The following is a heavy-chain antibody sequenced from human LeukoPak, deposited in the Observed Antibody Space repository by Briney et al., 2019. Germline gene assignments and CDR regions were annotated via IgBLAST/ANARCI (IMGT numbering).Heavy chain of an antibody. CDR2: LSGSAWTI. J-gene: IGHJ3*02. CDR3: TRAIRLTTDRDAFDI. Sequence: GGSLRLSCVASGFTFRSYSMNWVRQAPGKGPEWVSSLSGSAWTIYDADSVKGRFITSRDNAKNSLYLQMSSMRPEDTAVYFCTRAIRLTTDRDAFDIWGQGTMVTVSS. D-gene: IGHD1-14*01. CDR1: GFTFRSYS. V-gene: IGHV3-21*01.